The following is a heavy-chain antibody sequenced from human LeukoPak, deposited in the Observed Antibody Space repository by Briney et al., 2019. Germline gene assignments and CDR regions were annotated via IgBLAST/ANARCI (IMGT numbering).Heavy chain of an antibody. CDR1: GYIFIGYY. Sequence: ASVKVSCKASGYIFIGYYIHWVRQAPGQGLEWMGWINPNSGGTNYAQKFQGRVTMTRDTSISTAYMELSRLRSDDTAVYYCARAIRDFRGAATVYYYYYYMDVWGKGTTVTVSS. D-gene: IGHD3-3*01. CDR3: ARAIRDFRGAATVYYYYYYMDV. J-gene: IGHJ6*03. V-gene: IGHV1-2*02. CDR2: INPNSGGT.